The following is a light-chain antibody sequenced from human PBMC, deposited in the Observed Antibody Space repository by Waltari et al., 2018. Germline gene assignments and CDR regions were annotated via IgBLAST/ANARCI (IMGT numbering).Light chain of an antibody. CDR3: QVWDNRSDRKV. J-gene: IGLJ2*01. CDR2: EVN. Sequence: QSALNQPRSVSRSPGQSVTISCTGTSSDVGRYDRVSWYQQPPPTLPKVMVYEVNKRPSGIPDRFSGSKSGNTASLTINRVEAGDEADYYCQVWDNRSDRKVFGGGTKLTVL. V-gene: IGLV2-18*01. CDR1: SSDVGRYDR.